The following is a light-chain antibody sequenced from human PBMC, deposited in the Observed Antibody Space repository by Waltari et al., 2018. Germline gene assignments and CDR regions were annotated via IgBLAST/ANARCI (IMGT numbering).Light chain of an antibody. Sequence: IQMSQSPASLSASVEDRVTITCRASQGISSYLNWYQQKPRKAPKLLIFYANSLASGVPSRFSGSGSGTEFTLTSSSLQPEDFATYFCQQGTSNPYSFGQGTKVEIK. V-gene: IGKV1-13*02. J-gene: IGKJ2*03. CDR2: YAN. CDR1: QGISSY. CDR3: QQGTSNPYS.